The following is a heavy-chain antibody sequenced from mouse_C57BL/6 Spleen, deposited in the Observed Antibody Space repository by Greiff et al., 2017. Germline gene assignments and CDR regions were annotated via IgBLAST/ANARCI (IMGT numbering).Heavy chain of an antibody. CDR1: GYTFTSYW. V-gene: IGHV1-55*01. Sequence: QVQLQQPGAELVKPGASVKMSCKASGYTFTSYWITWVKQRPGQGLEWIGDIYPGSGSTNYNEKFKSKATLTVDTSSSTAYMQLSSLTSEDSAVYYCARSNLVDWYFDVWGTGTTVTVSS. CDR3: ARSNLVDWYFDV. J-gene: IGHJ1*03. CDR2: IYPGSGST. D-gene: IGHD1-1*02.